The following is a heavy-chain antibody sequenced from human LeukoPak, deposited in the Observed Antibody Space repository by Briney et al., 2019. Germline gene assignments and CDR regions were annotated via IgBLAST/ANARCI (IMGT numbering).Heavy chain of an antibody. V-gene: IGHV3-9*01. CDR3: AKAPDYGDYGPVFDY. Sequence: GGSLRLSCAASGFTFDDYAMHWVRQAPGKGLEWVSGISWNSGSIGYADSVKGRFTISRDNAKNSLYLQMNSLRAEDTALYYCAKAPDYGDYGPVFDYWGQGTLVTVSS. D-gene: IGHD4-17*01. J-gene: IGHJ4*02. CDR1: GFTFDDYA. CDR2: ISWNSGSI.